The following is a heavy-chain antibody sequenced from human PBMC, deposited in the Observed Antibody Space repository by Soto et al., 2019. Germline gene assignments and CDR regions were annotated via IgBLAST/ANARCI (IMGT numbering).Heavy chain of an antibody. CDR1: GGSISSSSYY. J-gene: IGHJ4*02. CDR3: ASARGSGYPFDY. CDR2: IYYSGST. V-gene: IGHV4-39*07. Sequence: SETLSLTCTVSGGSISSSSYYWGWIRQPPGKGLEWIGSIYYSGSTYYNPSLKSRVTISVDTSKNLFSLKLSSVTAAYTAVYYCASARGSGYPFDYWGQGTLVTVSS. D-gene: IGHD3-10*01.